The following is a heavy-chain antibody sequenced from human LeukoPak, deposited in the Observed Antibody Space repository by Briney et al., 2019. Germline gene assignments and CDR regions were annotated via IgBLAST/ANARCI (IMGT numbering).Heavy chain of an antibody. J-gene: IGHJ4*02. CDR3: ARTDIVVVPAADFDY. Sequence: GGSLRLSCAASGFTFSSYSMNWVRQAPGKGLEWVSYISSSSSTIYYADSVKGRFTISRDNAKNSLYLQMNSLRAEDTAVYYCARTDIVVVPAADFDYWGQGTLVTVSS. CDR1: GFTFSSYS. D-gene: IGHD2-2*01. CDR2: ISSSSSTI. V-gene: IGHV3-48*04.